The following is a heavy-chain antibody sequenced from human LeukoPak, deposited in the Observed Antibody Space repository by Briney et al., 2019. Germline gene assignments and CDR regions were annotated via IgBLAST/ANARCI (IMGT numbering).Heavy chain of an antibody. CDR3: TRDIFGVVNFDY. D-gene: IGHD3-3*01. V-gene: IGHV3-49*04. CDR1: GFTFGDYA. Sequence: GGSLRLSCTASGFTFGDYAMSWVRQAPGKGLEWVGFIRSKAYGGTTEYAASVKGRFTISRDDSKSIAYLQMNSLKAEDTAVYYCTRDIFGVVNFDYSGQGALVTVSS. J-gene: IGHJ4*02. CDR2: IRSKAYGGTT.